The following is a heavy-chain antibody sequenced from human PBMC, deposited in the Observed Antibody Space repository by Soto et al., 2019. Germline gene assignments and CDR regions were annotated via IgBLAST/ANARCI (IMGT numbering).Heavy chain of an antibody. V-gene: IGHV1-3*01. CDR1: GYTFTSYA. D-gene: IGHD6-6*01. CDR3: ARTAELGGGYYYYYMDG. Sequence: ASVKVSCKASGYTFTSYAMHWVRQAPGQRLEWMGWINAGNGNTKYSQRFQGRVTITRDTSASTAYMELSSLRSEDTAVYYCARTAELGGGYYYYYMDGWGKGTTVTVSS. CDR2: INAGNGNT. J-gene: IGHJ6*03.